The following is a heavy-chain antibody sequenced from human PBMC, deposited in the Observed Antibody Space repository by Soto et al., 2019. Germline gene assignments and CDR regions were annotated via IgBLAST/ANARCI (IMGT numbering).Heavy chain of an antibody. V-gene: IGHV4-30-4*08. Sequence: SETLSLTCSVSGDSISTVDYFLPCIRKPTGQALEYIGYIYKSATTSYNPSFESRVAISLDTSKSQFSLNVTSVTSADTAVYFCARGRYCLTGRCFPNWFDSWGQGTLVTVSS. CDR3: ARGRYCLTGRCFPNWFDS. CDR1: GDSISTVDYF. J-gene: IGHJ5*01. CDR2: IYKSATT. D-gene: IGHD2-15*01.